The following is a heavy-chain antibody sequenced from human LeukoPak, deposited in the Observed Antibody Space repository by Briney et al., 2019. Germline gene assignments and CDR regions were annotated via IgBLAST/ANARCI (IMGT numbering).Heavy chain of an antibody. CDR3: ARDFHYYDSSGYYEKWFDP. V-gene: IGHV3-11*04. D-gene: IGHD3-22*01. CDR1: GFTFSDYY. CDR2: ISSSGSTI. J-gene: IGHJ5*02. Sequence: GGSLRLSCAASGFTFSDYYMSWIRQAPGKGLEWVSHISSSGSTIYYADSVKGRFTISRDNAENSLYLQMNSLRAEDTAVYYCARDFHYYDSSGYYEKWFDPWGQGTLVTVSS.